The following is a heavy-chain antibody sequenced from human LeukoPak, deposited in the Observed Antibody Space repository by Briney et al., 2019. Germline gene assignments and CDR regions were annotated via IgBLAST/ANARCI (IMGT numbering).Heavy chain of an antibody. V-gene: IGHV3-9*01. CDR3: ANHEAGTLGHSGWLDY. D-gene: IGHD5-12*01. CDR1: GFIFDDYV. CDR2: ISWNSHYI. J-gene: IGHJ4*02. Sequence: GGSLRLSCAASGFIFDDYVMHWVRQGPGKGPEWVASISWNSHYIGYVDSVKGRFTISRDNSKNTLYLQMNSLRAEDTAVYYCANHEAGTLGHSGWLDYWGQGTLVTVSS.